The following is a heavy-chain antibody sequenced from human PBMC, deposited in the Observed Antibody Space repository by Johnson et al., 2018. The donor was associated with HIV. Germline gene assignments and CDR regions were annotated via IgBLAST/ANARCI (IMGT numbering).Heavy chain of an antibody. CDR1: GFTFDDHG. Sequence: QVQLVESGGGVVRPGGSLRLSCAASGFTFDDHGMNWVRQAPGKGLEWVTVISYDGSNKYYTDSVKGRFTISRDNSKNTLYLQMNSLRAEDTAVYYCARDGAHYYGGNSGGAFDIWGQGTMVTVSS. CDR2: ISYDGSNK. V-gene: IGHV3-30*03. CDR3: ARDGAHYYGGNSGGAFDI. D-gene: IGHD4-23*01. J-gene: IGHJ3*02.